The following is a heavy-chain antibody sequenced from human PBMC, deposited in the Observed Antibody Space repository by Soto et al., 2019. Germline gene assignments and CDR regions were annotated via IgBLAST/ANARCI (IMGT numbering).Heavy chain of an antibody. CDR3: ATNLGYSSGWSNY. Sequence: LRLSCAASGFTFSSYAMSWVRQAPGKGLEWVSAISGSGGSTYYADSVKGRFTISRDNSKNTLYLQMNSPRAEDTAVYYCATNLGYSSGWSNYWGQGTLVTVSS. CDR1: GFTFSSYA. D-gene: IGHD6-19*01. CDR2: ISGSGGST. V-gene: IGHV3-23*01. J-gene: IGHJ4*02.